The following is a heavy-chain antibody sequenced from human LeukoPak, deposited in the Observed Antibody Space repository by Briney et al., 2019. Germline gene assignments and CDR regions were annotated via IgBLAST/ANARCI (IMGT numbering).Heavy chain of an antibody. J-gene: IGHJ4*02. CDR1: GGSISSGGYY. D-gene: IGHD3-22*01. CDR3: ARVGYYYDSSGYGPYYFDY. CDR2: IYYSGST. Sequence: YPSETLSLTCTVSGGSISSGGYYWSWIRQHPGKGLEWIGYIYYSGSTYYNPSLKSRVTISVDTSKNQFSLKLSSVTAADTAVYYCARVGYYYDSSGYGPYYFDYWGQGTLVTVSS. V-gene: IGHV4-31*03.